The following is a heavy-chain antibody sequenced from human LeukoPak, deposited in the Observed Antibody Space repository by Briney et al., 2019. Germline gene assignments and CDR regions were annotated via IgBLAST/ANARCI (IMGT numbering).Heavy chain of an antibody. V-gene: IGHV1-58*02. CDR1: GFTFTSSA. Sequence: SVKVSCKASGFTFTSSAMQWVRQARGQRLEWIGWIVVGGGNTNYAQKFQERVTITRDMSTSTAYMELSSLRSEDTAVYYCAAAAINYYDSSGYAFDIWGQGTMVTVSS. CDR3: AAAAINYYDSSGYAFDI. CDR2: IVVGGGNT. D-gene: IGHD3-22*01. J-gene: IGHJ3*02.